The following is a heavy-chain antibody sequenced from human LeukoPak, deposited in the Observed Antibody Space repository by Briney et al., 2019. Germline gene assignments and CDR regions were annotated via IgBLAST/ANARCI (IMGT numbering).Heavy chain of an antibody. CDR1: GGSISSYY. J-gene: IGHJ4*02. CDR3: AREGVRITTYFDY. D-gene: IGHD1-1*01. Sequence: SETLSLTCTVSGGSISSYYWSWIRQPPGKGLEWIGYIYYSGSTNYNPSLKSRVTISVDTSKNQFSLKLSSVTAADTAVYYCAREGVRITTYFDYWGQGTLVTVSS. CDR2: IYYSGST. V-gene: IGHV4-59*01.